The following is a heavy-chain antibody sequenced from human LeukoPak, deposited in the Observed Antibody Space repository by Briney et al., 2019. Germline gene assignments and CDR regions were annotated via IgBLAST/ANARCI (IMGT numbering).Heavy chain of an antibody. Sequence: PGRSLRLSCAASGFTFSSYAMSWVRQAPGKGLEWVSAISGSGGSTYYADSVKGRFTISRDNSKNTLYQQMNSLRAEDTAVYYCAKGYYDSSGYYSDYWGQGTLVTVSS. J-gene: IGHJ4*02. CDR2: ISGSGGST. CDR3: AKGYYDSSGYYSDY. V-gene: IGHV3-23*01. D-gene: IGHD3-22*01. CDR1: GFTFSSYA.